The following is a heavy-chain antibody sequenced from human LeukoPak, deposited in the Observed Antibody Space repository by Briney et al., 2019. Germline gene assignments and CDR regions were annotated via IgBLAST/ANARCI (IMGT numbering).Heavy chain of an antibody. J-gene: IGHJ4*02. CDR2: IYTSGST. D-gene: IGHD6-13*01. Sequence: ASQTLSLTCTVSGGSISSGSYYWSWIRQPAGKGLEWIGRIYTSGSTNYNPSLKSRVTISVDTSKNQFSLKLSSVTAADTAVYYCATGYSSSWRSDYWGQGTLVTVSS. V-gene: IGHV4-61*02. CDR1: GGSISSGSYY. CDR3: ATGYSSSWRSDY.